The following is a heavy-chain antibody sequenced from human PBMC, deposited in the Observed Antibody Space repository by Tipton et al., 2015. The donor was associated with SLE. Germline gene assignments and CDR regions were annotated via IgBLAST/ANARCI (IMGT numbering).Heavy chain of an antibody. J-gene: IGHJ4*02. V-gene: IGHV4-34*01. Sequence: TLSLTCTVSGGSISSHYWSWIRQPPGKGLEWIGEIHHSGSTNYNPSLKSRVTISVDTSKDQFSLKLSSVTAADTAVYYCARGRITMKMWGQGTLVTVSS. CDR1: GGSISSHY. D-gene: IGHD3-22*01. CDR2: IHHSGST. CDR3: ARGRITMKM.